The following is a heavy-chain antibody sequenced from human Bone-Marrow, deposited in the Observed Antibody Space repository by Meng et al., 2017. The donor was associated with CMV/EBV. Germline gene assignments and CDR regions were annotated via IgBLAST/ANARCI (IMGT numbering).Heavy chain of an antibody. V-gene: IGHV3-48*04. CDR2: ISSSGSTI. Sequence: GGSLRLSCVASGFSFSSFRMHWVRQAPGKGLEWVSYISSSGSTIYYADSVKGRFTISRDNAKNTLYLQMNSLRAEDTAVYYCAKDLRGYCSSTSCYGGFDPWGQGTLVTVSS. CDR3: AKDLRGYCSSTSCYGGFDP. D-gene: IGHD2-2*01. CDR1: GFSFSSFR. J-gene: IGHJ5*02.